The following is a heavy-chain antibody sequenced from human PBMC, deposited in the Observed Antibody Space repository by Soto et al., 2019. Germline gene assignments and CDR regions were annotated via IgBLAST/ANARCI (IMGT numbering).Heavy chain of an antibody. D-gene: IGHD2-21*01. CDR1: GGSFSNYY. V-gene: IGHV4-34*01. CDR3: ARGRRIPLGSNWLVP. CDR2: IIHSGST. Sequence: SETLSLTCAVFGGSFSNYYWNWIRQPPGKGLEWIGEIIHSGSTNYNPSLKSRVTISVDTSKIQFSLKLSSVTAADTAVYYCARGRRIPLGSNWLVPWGQETLLTVSS. J-gene: IGHJ5*02.